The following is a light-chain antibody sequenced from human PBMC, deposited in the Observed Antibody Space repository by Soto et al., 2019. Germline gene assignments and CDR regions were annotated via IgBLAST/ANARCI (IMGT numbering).Light chain of an antibody. Sequence: AIRMTQSPSSFSASTGDRVTITCRASQGISSYLAWYQQKPGKAPKLLIYAASTLQSGVPSRFSGSGSGTDFTLTISSLRPEDFATYYCLQNHTYPWTFGQGTKVDI. J-gene: IGKJ1*01. CDR3: LQNHTYPWT. CDR1: QGISSY. CDR2: AAS. V-gene: IGKV1-8*01.